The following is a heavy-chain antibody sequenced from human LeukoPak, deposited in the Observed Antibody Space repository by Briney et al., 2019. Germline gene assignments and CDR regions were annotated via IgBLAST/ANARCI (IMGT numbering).Heavy chain of an antibody. CDR1: GYTFTSYY. CDR3: AREARITIFGVVTPSLYFQH. CDR2: INPSGGST. Sequence: ASVKVSCKSSGYTFTSYYMHWVRQAPAQGLEWMGIINPSGGSTSNYHKFQGRVTMTRDTSTSIVYMELSSLRSEDTAVYYCAREARITIFGVVTPSLYFQHWGQGTLVTVSS. J-gene: IGHJ1*01. D-gene: IGHD3-3*01. V-gene: IGHV1-46*01.